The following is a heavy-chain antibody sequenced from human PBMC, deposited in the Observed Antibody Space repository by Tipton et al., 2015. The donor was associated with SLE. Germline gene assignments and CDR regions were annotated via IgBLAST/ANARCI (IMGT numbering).Heavy chain of an antibody. V-gene: IGHV3-23*01. CDR1: GYTFTSYA. Sequence: SGAEVKKPGASVKVSCKASGYTFTSYAMSWVRQAPGKGLEWVSAISGSGGSTYYADSVKGRFTISRDNSKNTLYLQMNSLRAEDTAVYYCAKLDSSFYYYGMDVWGQGTTVTVSS. D-gene: IGHD2-2*01. CDR3: AKLDSSFYYYGMDV. J-gene: IGHJ6*02. CDR2: ISGSGGST.